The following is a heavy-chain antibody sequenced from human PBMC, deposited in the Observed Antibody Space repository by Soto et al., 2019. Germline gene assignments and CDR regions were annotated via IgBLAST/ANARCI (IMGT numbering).Heavy chain of an antibody. D-gene: IGHD2-2*01. J-gene: IGHJ6*02. CDR1: GYTFTGYY. Sequence: GASVKVSCKASGYTFTGYYMHWVRQAPGQGLEWMGWINPNSGGTNYAQKFQGWVTMTRDTSISTAYMELSRLRSDDTAVYYCARLPAMGKGVFRSYGMDVWGQGTTVTVSS. CDR3: ARLPAMGKGVFRSYGMDV. CDR2: INPNSGGT. V-gene: IGHV1-2*04.